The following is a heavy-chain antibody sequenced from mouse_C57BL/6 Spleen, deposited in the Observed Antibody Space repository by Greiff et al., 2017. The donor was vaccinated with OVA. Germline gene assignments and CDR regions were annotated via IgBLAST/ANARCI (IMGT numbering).Heavy chain of an antibody. CDR2: IYPGDGDT. CDR3: ARGAQAPYYYAMDY. J-gene: IGHJ4*01. V-gene: IGHV1-82*01. CDR1: GYAFSSSW. Sequence: QVQLKESGPELVKPGASVKISCKASGYAFSSSWMNWVKQRPGKGLEWIGRIYPGDGDTNYNGKFKGKATLTADKSSSTAYMQLSSLTSEDSAVYFCARGAQAPYYYAMDYWGQGTSVTVSS. D-gene: IGHD3-2*02.